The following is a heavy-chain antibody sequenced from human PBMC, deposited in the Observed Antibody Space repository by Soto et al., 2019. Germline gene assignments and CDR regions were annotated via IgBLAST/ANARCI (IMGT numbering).Heavy chain of an antibody. D-gene: IGHD3-16*01. V-gene: IGHV2-5*02. Sequence: QITLKESGPTLVKPTQTLTLTCTFSGFSLTTESVGVGWIRQPPGKALEWVALIYGDDDKRRNPSLNSRLIITKDTSKNQVVLKMSNMDPVDTGTYYCEYLKCFGVGGYDGYFDYWGQGILVTVSS. CDR1: GFSLTTESVG. CDR2: IYGDDDK. CDR3: EYLKCFGVGGYDGYFDY. J-gene: IGHJ4*02.